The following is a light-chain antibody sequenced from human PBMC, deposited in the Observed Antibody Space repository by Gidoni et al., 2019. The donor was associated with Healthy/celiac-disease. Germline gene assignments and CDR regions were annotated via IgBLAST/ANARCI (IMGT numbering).Light chain of an antibody. CDR1: QSVSSSY. J-gene: IGKJ2*01. CDR3: QQYGSSPMYT. CDR2: GAS. V-gene: IGKV3-20*01. Sequence: EIVLTQSPGTLSLPPGERATLSCRASQSVSSSYLAWYQQKPGQAPRLLIYGASSGATGIPDRFSGSGSGTDFTLTISRLEPEDFAVYYCQQYGSSPMYTFGQGTKLEIK.